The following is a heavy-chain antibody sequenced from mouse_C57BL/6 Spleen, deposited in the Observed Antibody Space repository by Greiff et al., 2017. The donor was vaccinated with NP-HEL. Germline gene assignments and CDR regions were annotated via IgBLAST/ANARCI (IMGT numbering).Heavy chain of an antibody. CDR2: IYPGSGNT. D-gene: IGHD2-12*01. V-gene: IGHV1-76*01. J-gene: IGHJ4*01. Sequence: LQESGAELVRPGASVKLSCKASGYTFTDYYISWVKQRPGQGLEWIARIYPGSGNTYYNEKFKGKATLTAEKSSSTAYMQLSSLTSEDSAVYFCARGDDGDAMDYWGQGTSVTVSS. CDR3: ARGDDGDAMDY. CDR1: GYTFTDYY.